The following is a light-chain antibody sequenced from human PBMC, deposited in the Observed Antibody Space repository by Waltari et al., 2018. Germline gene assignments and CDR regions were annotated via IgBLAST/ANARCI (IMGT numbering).Light chain of an antibody. CDR1: GSNIGAGYD. CDR3: QSYDTSLSVV. Sequence: QSVLTQPPSVSGAPGQRVTISCTGSGSNIGAGYDVHWYQQLPRAALKLLIYGGGNRPLGVPDRFFGSTSGTAASLAITGLQAEDEADYYCQSYDTSLSVVFGGGTKLTVL. J-gene: IGLJ3*02. V-gene: IGLV1-40*01. CDR2: GGG.